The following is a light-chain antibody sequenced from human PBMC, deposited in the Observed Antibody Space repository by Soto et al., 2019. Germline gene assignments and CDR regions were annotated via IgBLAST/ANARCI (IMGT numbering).Light chain of an antibody. CDR2: TNN. V-gene: IGLV1-44*01. J-gene: IGLJ2*01. CDR3: AAWDDNLNGL. CDR1: SSNIGSYT. Sequence: QSVLTQPPSASGTPGQRVTISCSGSSSNIGSYTVSWYQQLPGTAPKLLIYTNNQRPSGIPDRFSGSKSGTSASLAISGLQSEDEADYYCAAWDDNLNGLFGGGTKLTVL.